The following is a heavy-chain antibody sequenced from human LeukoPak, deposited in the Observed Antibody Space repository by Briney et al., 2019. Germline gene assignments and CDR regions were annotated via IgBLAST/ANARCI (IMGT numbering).Heavy chain of an antibody. Sequence: GGSLRLSCAASGFTFSNYGMNWVRQAPGKGLEWVSVIYSGGSTYYADSVKGRFTISRDNAKNSLYLQMNSLRAEDMALYYCAKGIYSGIKGYFDYWGQGALVTVSS. CDR1: GFTFSNYG. CDR2: IYSGGST. J-gene: IGHJ4*02. V-gene: IGHV3-NL1*01. D-gene: IGHD1-26*01. CDR3: AKGIYSGIKGYFDY.